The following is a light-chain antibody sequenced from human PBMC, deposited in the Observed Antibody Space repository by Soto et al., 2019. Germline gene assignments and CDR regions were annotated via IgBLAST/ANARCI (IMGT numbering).Light chain of an antibody. J-gene: IGKJ1*01. Sequence: EIVMTQSPATLSVSPGERATLSCRASQSVSSNLAWYQQKPGQAPRLLIYGASTRATGIPARFSGSGSGTEFTLTIRSLQSEDFALYYCQQYNNWPTMSFGQGTKVEIK. CDR2: GAS. V-gene: IGKV3-15*01. CDR3: QQYNNWPTMS. CDR1: QSVSSN.